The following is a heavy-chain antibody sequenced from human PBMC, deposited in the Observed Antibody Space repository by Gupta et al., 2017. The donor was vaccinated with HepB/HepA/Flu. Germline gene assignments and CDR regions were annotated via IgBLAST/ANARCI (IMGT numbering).Heavy chain of an antibody. Sequence: QVQVVQSGAEVKKPGASVKVSCKTSGYTFSSYGISWVRQAPGQGLEWMGWINTYNGNTKYAQKDQGRVTMTTDTSTRIAYMELRSLRSDDTAVYYCARDLSYSSGGFLDYWGQGTLVTVSA. D-gene: IGHD6-19*01. J-gene: IGHJ4*02. V-gene: IGHV1-18*01. CDR3: ARDLSYSSGGFLDY. CDR1: GYTFSSYG. CDR2: INTYNGNT.